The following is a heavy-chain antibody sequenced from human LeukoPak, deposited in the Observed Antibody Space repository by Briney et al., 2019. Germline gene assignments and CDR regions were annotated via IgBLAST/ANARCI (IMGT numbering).Heavy chain of an antibody. D-gene: IGHD1-1*01. CDR3: AKGERPDYYYYGMDV. CDR1: GFTFDDYA. CDR2: ISWNSGSI. J-gene: IGHJ6*02. Sequence: PGGSLRLSCAAPGFTFDDYAMHWVRQAPGKGLEWVSGISWNSGSIGYADSVKGRFTISRDNAKNSLYLQMNSLRAEDTALYYCAKGERPDYYYYGMDVWGQGTTVTVSS. V-gene: IGHV3-9*01.